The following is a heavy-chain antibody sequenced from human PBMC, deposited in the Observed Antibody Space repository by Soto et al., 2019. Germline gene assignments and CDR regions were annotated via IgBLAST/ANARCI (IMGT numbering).Heavy chain of an antibody. CDR2: IYYSGST. J-gene: IGHJ5*02. Sequence: SETLSLTCTVSGGSISSYYWSWIRQPPGKGLEWIGYIYYSGSTNYNPSLKSRVTISVNXXXXXXXXXXXXXXXXDTXXXXXXXLXXXXSGYHEDEVLFAFDPWGQGTLVTVSS. CDR3: XXLXXXXSGYHEDEVLFAFDP. CDR1: GGSISSYY. D-gene: IGHD3-3*01. V-gene: IGHV4-59*01.